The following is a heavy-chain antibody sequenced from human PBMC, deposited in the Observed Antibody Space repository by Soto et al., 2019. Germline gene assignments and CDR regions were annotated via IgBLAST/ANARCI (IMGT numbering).Heavy chain of an antibody. CDR3: AREDSGLFDY. V-gene: IGHV4-30-4*01. Sequence: PSETLSLTCTVSGDSFSSADYCWSWIRQPPGKGLEWIGYICYSGSTYYNPSLKSRTTMSVDTSKKQFSLTLTSVTAADTAVYYCAREDSGLFDYWGQGSLVTVSS. CDR2: ICYSGST. D-gene: IGHD6-19*01. CDR1: GDSFSSADYC. J-gene: IGHJ4*02.